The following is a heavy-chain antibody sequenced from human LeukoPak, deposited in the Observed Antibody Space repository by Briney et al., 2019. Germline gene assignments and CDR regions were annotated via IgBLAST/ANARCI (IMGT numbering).Heavy chain of an antibody. V-gene: IGHV3-30*18. CDR2: ISYDGSNK. Sequence: PGRSLRLSCAASGFTFSSYGMHWVRPAPGKGLEWVAVISYDGSNKYYADSVKGRFSISRDNSKNTLYLQKNSLRAEDTAVYYCAKDLVYLGYCSSTSCYAYAFDIWGQGTMVTVSS. J-gene: IGHJ3*02. CDR1: GFTFSSYG. CDR3: AKDLVYLGYCSSTSCYAYAFDI. D-gene: IGHD2-2*01.